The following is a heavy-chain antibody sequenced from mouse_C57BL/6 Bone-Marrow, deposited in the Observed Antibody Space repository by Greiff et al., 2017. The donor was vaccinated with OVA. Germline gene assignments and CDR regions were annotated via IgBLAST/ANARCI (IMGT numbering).Heavy chain of an antibody. D-gene: IGHD6-1*01. CDR3: ARVLSYAMDY. J-gene: IGHJ4*01. CDR1: GYTFTDYY. CDR2: INPNNGGT. Sequence: VQLQQSGPELVKPGASVKISCKASGYTFTDYYMNWVKQSHGKSLEWIGDINPNNGGTSYNQKFKGKATLTVDKSSSTAYMELRSLTSEDSAVYYCARVLSYAMDYWGQGTSVTVSS. V-gene: IGHV1-26*01.